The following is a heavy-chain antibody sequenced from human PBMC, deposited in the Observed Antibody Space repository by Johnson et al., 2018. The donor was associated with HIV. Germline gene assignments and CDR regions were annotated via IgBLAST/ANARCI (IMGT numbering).Heavy chain of an antibody. V-gene: IGHV3-66*01. CDR2: IYSGGRT. CDR1: GFTFSSYA. D-gene: IGHD3-22*01. J-gene: IGHJ3*02. Sequence: VQLVESGGGVVQPGRSLRLSCAASGFTFSSYAMHWVRQAPGQGLECVSGIYSGGRTYYSDSVEGRFTISRDNSKNTLYLQMNSLRAEDTAVYFCARDRRYYDSSGYYHDAFDIWGQGTMVTVSS. CDR3: ARDRRYYDSSGYYHDAFDI.